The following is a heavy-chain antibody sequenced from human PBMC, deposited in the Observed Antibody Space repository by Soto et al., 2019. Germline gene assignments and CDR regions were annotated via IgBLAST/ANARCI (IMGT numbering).Heavy chain of an antibody. CDR2: ISGDSGAI. Sequence: EVQLLESGGGVVQPGGSLRLSCAASGFTFSTSSMSWVRQAPGKGLEWVSAISGDSGAIYYADSVKGRFTISRDTSRDTLYLQMSSLRAEDTALYFCARGGRFTFGFYYWGQGTLLSVSS. D-gene: IGHD3-16*01. J-gene: IGHJ4*02. CDR1: GFTFSTSS. CDR3: ARGGRFTFGFYY. V-gene: IGHV3-23*01.